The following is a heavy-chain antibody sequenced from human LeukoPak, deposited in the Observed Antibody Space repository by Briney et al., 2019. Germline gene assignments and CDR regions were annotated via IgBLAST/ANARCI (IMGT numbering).Heavy chain of an antibody. J-gene: IGHJ4*02. CDR3: ARICGGGSCSDDY. V-gene: IGHV3-48*02. Sequence: ESGGSLRLSCAASGFTFSSYSMNWVRQAPGKGLEWVSYISSGSSTIYYADSVKGRFTISRDNAKNSLYLQMNSLRDDDMAVYYCARICGGGSCSDDYWGQGTLVTVSS. CDR1: GFTFSSYS. D-gene: IGHD2-15*01. CDR2: ISSGSSTI.